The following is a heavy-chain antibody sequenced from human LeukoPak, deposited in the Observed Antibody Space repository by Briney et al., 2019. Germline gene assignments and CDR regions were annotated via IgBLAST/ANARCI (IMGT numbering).Heavy chain of an antibody. CDR3: AKGGQYDYVWGSYLPHWFDP. D-gene: IGHD3-16*02. CDR2: IRYDGSNK. Sequence: PGGSLRLSCAASGFTFSSYGMHWVRQAPGKGLEGVAFIRYDGSNKYYADSVKGRFTISRDYSKNTLYLQMNSLRAEDTAVYYCAKGGQYDYVWGSYLPHWFDPWGQGTLVTVSS. V-gene: IGHV3-30*02. J-gene: IGHJ5*02. CDR1: GFTFSSYG.